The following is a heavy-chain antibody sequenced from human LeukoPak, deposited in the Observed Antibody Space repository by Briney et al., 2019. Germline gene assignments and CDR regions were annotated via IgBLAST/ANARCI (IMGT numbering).Heavy chain of an antibody. CDR2: IYYSGST. CDR3: ARHVSPTYYFDY. CDR1: GGSISSSPYY. Sequence: SETLSLTCTVSGGSISSSPYYSGWIRRPPGKGLGRIGSIYYSGSTSYNPSLKSRVTISVDTSKNHFSLKLSSVTAADTAVYFCARHVSPTYYFDYWGQGTLVTVSS. J-gene: IGHJ4*02. V-gene: IGHV4-39*01. D-gene: IGHD5/OR15-5a*01.